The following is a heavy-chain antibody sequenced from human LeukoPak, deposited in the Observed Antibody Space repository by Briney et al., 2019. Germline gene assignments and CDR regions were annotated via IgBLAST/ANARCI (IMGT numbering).Heavy chain of an antibody. CDR3: ARDSYSSSWYDWFDP. D-gene: IGHD6-13*01. Sequence: GGSLRLSCAASGFTFSDYSMNWVRQAPGKGLEWISYIGISSGNTKYADSVKGRFTISGDNAKNSLYLQMNSLRAEDTAVYYCARDSYSSSWYDWFDPWGQGTLVTVSS. V-gene: IGHV3-48*04. CDR1: GFTFSDYS. J-gene: IGHJ5*02. CDR2: IGISSGNT.